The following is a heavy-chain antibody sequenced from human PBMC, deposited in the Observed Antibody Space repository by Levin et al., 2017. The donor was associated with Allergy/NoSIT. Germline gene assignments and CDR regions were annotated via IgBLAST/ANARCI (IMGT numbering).Heavy chain of an antibody. CDR2: INHSGST. V-gene: IGHV4-34*01. Sequence: SETLSLTCAVYGGSFSGYYWSWIRQPPGKGLEWIGEINHSGSTNYNPSLKSRVTISVDTSKNQFSLKLSSVTAADTAVYYCARKGLVEWELFSTREISAFDIWGQGTMVTVSS. J-gene: IGHJ3*02. D-gene: IGHD1-26*01. CDR3: ARKGLVEWELFSTREISAFDI. CDR1: GGSFSGYY.